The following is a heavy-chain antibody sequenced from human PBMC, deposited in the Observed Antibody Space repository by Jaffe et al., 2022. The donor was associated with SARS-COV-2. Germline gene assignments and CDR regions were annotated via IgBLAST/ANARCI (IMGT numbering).Heavy chain of an antibody. V-gene: IGHV1-46*04. CDR1: GYTFTSYY. D-gene: IGHD3-10*01. CDR3: ARTRNMDHFDY. CDR2: INPSGGST. Sequence: QVQLVQSGAEVKKPGASVKVSCKASGYTFTSYYMHWVRQAPGQGLEWMGIINPSGGSTSYAQKLQGRVTMTRDTSTSTVYMELSSLRSEDTAVYYCARTRNMDHFDYWGQGTLVTVSS. J-gene: IGHJ4*02.